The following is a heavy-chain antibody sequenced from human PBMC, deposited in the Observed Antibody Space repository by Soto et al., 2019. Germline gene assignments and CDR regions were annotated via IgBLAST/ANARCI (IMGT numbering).Heavy chain of an antibody. V-gene: IGHV1-18*01. CDR2: ISAYNGNT. CDR3: AIDYYDSSGYSHQMVGY. CDR1: GYTFTSYG. D-gene: IGHD3-22*01. J-gene: IGHJ4*02. Sequence: QVPLVQSGAEVKKPGASVKVSCKASGYTFTSYGISWVRQAPGQGLEWMGWISAYNGNTNYAQKLQGRVTMTTDTSTSTAYMELRSLRSDDTAVYYCAIDYYDSSGYSHQMVGYWGQGTLVTVSS.